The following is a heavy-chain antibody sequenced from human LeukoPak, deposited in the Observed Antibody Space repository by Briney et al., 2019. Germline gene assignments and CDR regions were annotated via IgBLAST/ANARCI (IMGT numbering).Heavy chain of an antibody. CDR1: GFTFSSYS. Sequence: GRSLRLSCAASGFTFSSYSMNWVRQAPGKGLEWVSSISSSSSYIYYADSVKGRFTISRDNAKNSLYLQMNSLRAEDTAVYYCASLSEHDAFDIWGQGTMVTVSS. CDR3: ASLSEHDAFDI. D-gene: IGHD3-16*02. CDR2: ISSSSSYI. J-gene: IGHJ3*02. V-gene: IGHV3-21*01.